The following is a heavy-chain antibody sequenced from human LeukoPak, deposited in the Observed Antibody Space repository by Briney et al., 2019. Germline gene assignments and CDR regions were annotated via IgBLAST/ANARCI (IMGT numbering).Heavy chain of an antibody. CDR3: AKQYCSGGSCYWFRAFDI. Sequence: GGSLRLSCAASGFTFSSYGMHWVRQAPGKGLEWVAVISYDGSNKYYADSVKGRFTISRDNSKNTLYLQMNSLRAEDTAAYYCAKQYCSGGSCYWFRAFDIWGQGTMVTVSS. CDR1: GFTFSSYG. D-gene: IGHD2-15*01. V-gene: IGHV3-30*18. J-gene: IGHJ3*02. CDR2: ISYDGSNK.